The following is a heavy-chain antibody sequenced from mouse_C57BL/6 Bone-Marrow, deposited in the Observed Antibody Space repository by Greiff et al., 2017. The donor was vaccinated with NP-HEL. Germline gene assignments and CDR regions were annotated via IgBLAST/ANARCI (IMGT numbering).Heavy chain of an antibody. CDR2: ISDGGSYT. CDR1: GFTFSSYA. J-gene: IGHJ4*01. V-gene: IGHV5-4*03. D-gene: IGHD2-3*01. Sequence: DVKLVESGGGLVKPGGSLKLSCAASGFTFSSYAMSWVRQTPEKRLEWVATISDGGSYTYYPDNVKGRFTISRDNAKNNLYLQMSHLKSEDTAMDYCAKGYDGYPYAMDYWGQGTSVTVSS. CDR3: AKGYDGYPYAMDY.